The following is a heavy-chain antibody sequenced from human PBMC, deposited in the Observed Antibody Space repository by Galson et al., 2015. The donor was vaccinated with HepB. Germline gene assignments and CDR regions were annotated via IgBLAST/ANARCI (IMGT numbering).Heavy chain of an antibody. CDR1: GFTLRSYT. CDR3: ARADPISILRFCTGRSCSPGN. CDR2: ISYDGSNK. Sequence: SLRLSCAASGFTLRSYTMYWVRQAPGKGLEWVATISYDGSNKYYADSVKGRFTISRDNSKNKLFLQMSTLRTEDAAVYFCARADPISILRFCTGRSCSPGNWGQGTLVTVSS. V-gene: IGHV3-30*04. J-gene: IGHJ4*02. D-gene: IGHD2-15*01.